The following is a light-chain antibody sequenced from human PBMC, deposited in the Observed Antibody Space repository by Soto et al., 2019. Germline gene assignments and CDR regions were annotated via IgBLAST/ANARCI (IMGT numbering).Light chain of an antibody. J-gene: IGKJ1*01. V-gene: IGKV3-15*01. Sequence: DTVMTQSPATLSVSPGERATLSCRASQSVNSNLAWYQQKSGQAPRLLIYGASTRATGIPVRFSGSGSGTEFTLTISSLQSEDSAVYYCQHYTYWPWPLGQGTKVEIK. CDR1: QSVNSN. CDR2: GAS. CDR3: QHYTYWPWP.